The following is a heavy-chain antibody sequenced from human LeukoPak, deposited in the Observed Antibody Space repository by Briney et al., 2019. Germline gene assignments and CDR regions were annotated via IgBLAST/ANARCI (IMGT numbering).Heavy chain of an antibody. CDR1: GGSISSGSYY. CDR2: IYTSGST. J-gene: IGHJ4*02. D-gene: IGHD3-22*01. CDR3: ARGGQGSSGYYYDY. V-gene: IGHV4-61*02. Sequence: PSETLSLTCTVSGGSISSGSYYWSWIRQPAGKGLEWIGRIYTSGSTNYNPSLRSRVTISIDTSKNQFPLRLSSVTAADTAVYYCARGGQGSSGYYYDYWGQGTLVTVSS.